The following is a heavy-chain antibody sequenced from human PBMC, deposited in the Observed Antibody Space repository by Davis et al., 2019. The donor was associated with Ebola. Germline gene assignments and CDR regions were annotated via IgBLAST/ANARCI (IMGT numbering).Heavy chain of an antibody. V-gene: IGHV4-34*01. CDR1: GGSFSGYY. J-gene: IGHJ5*02. CDR3: ARGPPLVIDITMETSPSDWFDP. CDR2: INHSGST. D-gene: IGHD3-3*01. Sequence: PSETLSLTCAVYGGSFSGYYWSWIRQPPGKGLEWIGEINHSGSTNYNPSLKSRVTISVDTSKNQFSLKLSSVTAADTAVYYCARGPPLVIDITMETSPSDWFDPWGQGTPVTVSS.